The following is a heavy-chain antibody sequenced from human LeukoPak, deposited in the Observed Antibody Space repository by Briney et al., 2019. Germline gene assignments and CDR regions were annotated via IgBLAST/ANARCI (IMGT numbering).Heavy chain of an antibody. J-gene: IGHJ4*02. Sequence: PGGSLRLSCAASGFTFSSYEMNWVRQATGKGLECVAKIKEDGSEKHYVDSVKGRFTISRDNAKKSLYLQMNSLRAEDTAVYYCARDYTGGWNDYWGQGTLVTVSS. CDR1: GFTFSSYE. CDR2: IKEDGSEK. V-gene: IGHV3-7*01. D-gene: IGHD7-27*01. CDR3: ARDYTGGWNDY.